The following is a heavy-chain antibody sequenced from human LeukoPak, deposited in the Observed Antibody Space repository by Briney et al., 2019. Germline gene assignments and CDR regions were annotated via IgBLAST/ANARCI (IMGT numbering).Heavy chain of an antibody. D-gene: IGHD3-22*01. V-gene: IGHV1-69*04. CDR2: IIPILGIA. J-gene: IGHJ6*02. CDR1: GGTFSSYA. Sequence: ASVKVSCKASGGTFSSYAISWVRQAPGQGLEWMGRIIPILGIANYAQKFQGRVTITADKSTGTAYMELSSLRSEDTAVYYCARDPYYDSSGPQGDYYYGMDVWGQGTTVTVSS. CDR3: ARDPYYDSSGPQGDYYYGMDV.